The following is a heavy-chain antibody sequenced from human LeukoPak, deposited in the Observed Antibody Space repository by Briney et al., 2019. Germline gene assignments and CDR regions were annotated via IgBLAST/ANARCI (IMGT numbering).Heavy chain of an antibody. Sequence: PGGSLRLSCAASGFTFSSYWMSWVRQAPGKGLEWVANIKQDGSEKYYVDSVKGRFTISRDNAKNSLYLQMNSLRAEDTAVYYCARVPLVSLTGYYLDYWGQGTLVTVSS. V-gene: IGHV3-7*01. CDR2: IKQDGSEK. CDR3: ARVPLVSLTGYYLDY. D-gene: IGHD3-9*01. CDR1: GFTFSSYW. J-gene: IGHJ4*02.